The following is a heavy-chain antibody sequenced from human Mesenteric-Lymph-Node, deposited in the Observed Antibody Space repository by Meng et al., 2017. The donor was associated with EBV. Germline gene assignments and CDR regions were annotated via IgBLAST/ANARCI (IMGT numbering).Heavy chain of an antibody. Sequence: QVQLREPGPGLGKPAGPLPLTAAVSGGSISSSNWWSWVRQPPGKGLEWIGEIYHSGSTNYNPSLKSRVTISVDKSKNQFSLNLSSVTAADTAVYYCARVGQWLPIDYWGQGTLVTVSS. CDR3: ARVGQWLPIDY. V-gene: IGHV4-4*02. D-gene: IGHD6-19*01. J-gene: IGHJ4*02. CDR1: GGSISSSNW. CDR2: IYHSGST.